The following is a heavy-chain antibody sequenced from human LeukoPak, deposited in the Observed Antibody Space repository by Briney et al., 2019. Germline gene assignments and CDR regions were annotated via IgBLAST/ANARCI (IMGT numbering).Heavy chain of an antibody. V-gene: IGHV3-7*03. J-gene: IGHJ3*01. Sequence: PGGSLRLSCVASGFTCSSYWMTWVRQAPGKGLEWVANIRQDGGDKHYVDSVKGRFTISRDNPKNSLYLQMNSLRAEDTAVYYCARQIREMEDAFDLWGQGTMVTVSS. CDR1: GFTCSSYW. D-gene: IGHD5-24*01. CDR3: ARQIREMEDAFDL. CDR2: IRQDGGDK.